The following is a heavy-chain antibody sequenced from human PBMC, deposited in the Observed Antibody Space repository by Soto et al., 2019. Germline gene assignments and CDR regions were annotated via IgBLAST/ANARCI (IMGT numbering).Heavy chain of an antibody. CDR3: ARGDYFVSAVCFDA. J-gene: IGHJ5*02. V-gene: IGHV4-59*01. CDR1: GGSISRYY. D-gene: IGHD5-12*01. Sequence: VSGGSISRYYWSWIRQSPGKGLEWIGYIYNSGSTNYNPSLKSRVTISVDTSKNQFSLKLSSVTAADTAVYYCARGDYFVSAVCFDAWGQGTLVTVSS. CDR2: IYNSGST.